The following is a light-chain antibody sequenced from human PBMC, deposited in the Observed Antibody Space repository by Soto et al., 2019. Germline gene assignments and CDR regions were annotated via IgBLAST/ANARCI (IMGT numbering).Light chain of an antibody. J-gene: IGKJ3*01. V-gene: IGKV1-5*01. CDR1: KSIRGV. CDR3: HQYYMCWT. Sequence: DIQLTQSPSTLSASVGDTVTITCRASKSIRGVLAGYHHKPGRAPKVLIYDVSTLETGVPSRFSGFGSGTDYTLAISSLQPHDFGTYYGHQYYMCWTFDPGTYVDLK. CDR2: DVS.